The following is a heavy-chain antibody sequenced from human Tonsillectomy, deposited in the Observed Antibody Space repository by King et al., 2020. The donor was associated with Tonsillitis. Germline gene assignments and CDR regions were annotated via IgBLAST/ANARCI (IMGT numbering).Heavy chain of an antibody. CDR3: ARDLGGYSYGLDY. J-gene: IGHJ4*02. Sequence: QLVQSGGGVVQPGRSLRLSCAASRFTFSSYGMHWVRQAPGKGLEWVAVIWYDGSNKYYADSVKGRFTISRDNSKNTLYLQMNSLRAEDTAVYYCARDLGGYSYGLDYWGQGTLVTVSS. CDR1: RFTFSSYG. V-gene: IGHV3-33*08. CDR2: IWYDGSNK. D-gene: IGHD5-18*01.